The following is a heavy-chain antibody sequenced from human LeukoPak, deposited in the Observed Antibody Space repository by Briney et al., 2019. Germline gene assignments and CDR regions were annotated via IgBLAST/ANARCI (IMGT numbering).Heavy chain of an antibody. J-gene: IGHJ4*02. CDR3: AREGSSGSLFDY. D-gene: IGHD3-22*01. Sequence: PGRSLRLSCAASGFTSSSYAMHWVRQAPGKGLEWVAVISYDGSNKYYADSVKGRFTISRDNSKNTLYLQMNSLRAEDTAVYYCAREGSSGSLFDYWGQGTLVTVSS. CDR2: ISYDGSNK. CDR1: GFTSSSYA. V-gene: IGHV3-30*04.